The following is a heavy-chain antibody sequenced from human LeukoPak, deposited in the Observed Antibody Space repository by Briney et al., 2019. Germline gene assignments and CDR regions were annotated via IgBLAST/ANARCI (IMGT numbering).Heavy chain of an antibody. CDR2: IYSSGST. Sequence: SETLSLTCTVSGGSISTYYWSWIRQPAGKDLEWIGHIYSSGSTNYNPSLKSRVTMSVDTSKNQLSLKLNSVTAADTAVYYCARGYGSGSNWFDPWGQGTLVTVSS. V-gene: IGHV4-4*07. CDR3: ARGYGSGSNWFDP. D-gene: IGHD3-10*01. CDR1: GGSISTYY. J-gene: IGHJ5*02.